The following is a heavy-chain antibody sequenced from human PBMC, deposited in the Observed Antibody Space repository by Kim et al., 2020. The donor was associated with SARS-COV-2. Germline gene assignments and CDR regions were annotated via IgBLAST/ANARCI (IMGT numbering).Heavy chain of an antibody. Sequence: GESLKISCKVSGYRFTRYWIGWVRQMPGEGLEWMGFIHPSDSDTRYGPSFQGQVTISADESITTAYLQWNTLKASDTAMYYCARPSGQDDTFDIWGQGTMVTVSS. CDR2: IHPSDSDT. J-gene: IGHJ3*02. CDR3: ARPSGQDDTFDI. V-gene: IGHV5-51*01. CDR1: GYRFTRYW.